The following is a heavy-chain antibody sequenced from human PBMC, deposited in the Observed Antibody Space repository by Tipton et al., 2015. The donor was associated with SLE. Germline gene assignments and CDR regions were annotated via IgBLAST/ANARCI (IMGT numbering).Heavy chain of an antibody. CDR3: ARRHYSGPFDS. CDR1: DGSIRSTNYY. Sequence: TLSLTCTVSDGSIRSTNYYWGWIRQPPGKGLEWIGGIFYTGSTYYNPSLKSRVSFSIDTSKHQFSLKLNSVTAADTAVYYCARRHYSGPFDSWGQRTLVTVSS. D-gene: IGHD5-12*01. J-gene: IGHJ4*02. CDR2: IFYTGST. V-gene: IGHV4-39*07.